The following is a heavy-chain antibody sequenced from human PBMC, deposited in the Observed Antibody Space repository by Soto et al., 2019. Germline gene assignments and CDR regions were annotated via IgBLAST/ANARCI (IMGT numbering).Heavy chain of an antibody. CDR1: GYTFTSYG. CDR2: ISAYNGNT. V-gene: IGHV1-18*01. Sequence: ASVKVSCKASGYTFTSYGISWVRQAPGQGLEWMGWISAYNGNTNYAQKLQGRVTMTTDTSTSTAYMELRSLRSDDTAVYYCARPGDCSSTSCPEYYYYYGKDVWGQGTTVTVSS. CDR3: ARPGDCSSTSCPEYYYYYGKDV. J-gene: IGHJ6*02. D-gene: IGHD2-2*01.